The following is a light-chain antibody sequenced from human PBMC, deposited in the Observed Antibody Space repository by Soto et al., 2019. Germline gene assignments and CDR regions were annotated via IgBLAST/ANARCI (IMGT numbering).Light chain of an antibody. V-gene: IGKV3-20*01. CDR3: QQYGSSPWT. CDR2: WAS. CDR1: QSVSSSC. J-gene: IGKJ1*01. Sequence: IVWPQSPGTLSLSPGERATLSCRASQSVSSSCLAWYQQKPGQAPGLLIYWASARATGSADRFSGSGSGTDFTITSSRLVPEDFAGYYFQQYGSSPWTFGQGTKVEIK.